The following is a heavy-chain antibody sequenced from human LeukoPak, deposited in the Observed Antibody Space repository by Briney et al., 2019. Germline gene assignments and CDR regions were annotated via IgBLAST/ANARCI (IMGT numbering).Heavy chain of an antibody. Sequence: ASVKVSCKASGYTFTSYGISWVRQAPGQGLEWMGWISAYNGNTNYAQKLQGRVTMTTDTSTSTAYMELRSLRSDDTAVYYCARDRATVGATDGFDYWGQGTLVTVSS. CDR1: GYTFTSYG. J-gene: IGHJ4*02. CDR3: ARDRATVGATDGFDY. CDR2: ISAYNGNT. V-gene: IGHV1-18*01. D-gene: IGHD1-26*01.